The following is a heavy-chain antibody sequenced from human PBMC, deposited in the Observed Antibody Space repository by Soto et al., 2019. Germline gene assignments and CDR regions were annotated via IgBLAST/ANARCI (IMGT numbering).Heavy chain of an antibody. CDR1: GFTFKRYW. J-gene: IGHJ4*02. Sequence: DVQLVESGGGLVQPGGSLRLSCEASGFTFKRYWMHWVRQAPGKGLVWVSRINSDGSSTNYADSLKGRFTISRDNAKNTLFLQRNSLSVSDTAVYYCARGGDILTGYSLGFDYWGQGTLVTVSS. CDR2: INSDGSST. V-gene: IGHV3-74*01. D-gene: IGHD3-9*01. CDR3: ARGGDILTGYSLGFDY.